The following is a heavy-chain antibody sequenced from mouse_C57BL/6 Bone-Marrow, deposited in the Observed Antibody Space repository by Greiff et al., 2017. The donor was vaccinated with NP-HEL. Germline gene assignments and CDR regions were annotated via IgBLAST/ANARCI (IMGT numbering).Heavy chain of an antibody. CDR2: IDPSDSET. V-gene: IGHV1-52*01. Sequence: QVQLKESGAELVRPGSSVKLSCKASGYTFTSYWMHWVKQRPIQGLEWIGNIDPSDSETHYNQKFKDKATLTVAKSSSTAYMQLSSLTSEDSAVYYCAREGVITTVVATEGYYFDYWGQGTTLTVSS. J-gene: IGHJ2*01. CDR1: GYTFTSYW. CDR3: AREGVITTVVATEGYYFDY. D-gene: IGHD1-1*01.